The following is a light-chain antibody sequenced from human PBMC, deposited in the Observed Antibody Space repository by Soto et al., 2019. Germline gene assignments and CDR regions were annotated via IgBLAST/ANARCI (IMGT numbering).Light chain of an antibody. CDR1: QSISSW. Sequence: DIQMTQSPSTLSASVGDRVTITCRASQSISSWLAWYQQKPGKAPKLLIYDASSLESGVPSRFSASGSGTEFTLTISSLQPDDFATYYCQQYRTFGQGTKVEIK. J-gene: IGKJ1*01. V-gene: IGKV1-5*01. CDR2: DAS. CDR3: QQYRT.